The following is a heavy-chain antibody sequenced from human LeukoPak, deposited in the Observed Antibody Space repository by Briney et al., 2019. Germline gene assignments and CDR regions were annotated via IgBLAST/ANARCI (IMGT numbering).Heavy chain of an antibody. D-gene: IGHD6-13*01. CDR1: GFTFSRYS. CDR3: AKNIAAPTTPFDY. V-gene: IGHV3-23*01. J-gene: IGHJ4*02. CDR2: ISGSGGTT. Sequence: GGSLRLSCAASGFTFSRYSMNWVRQAPGKGLEWVSGISGSGGTTYYADSVKGWFTISRDNSKNTLYLQMNYLRAEDTALYYCAKNIAAPTTPFDYWGQGTLVTVSS.